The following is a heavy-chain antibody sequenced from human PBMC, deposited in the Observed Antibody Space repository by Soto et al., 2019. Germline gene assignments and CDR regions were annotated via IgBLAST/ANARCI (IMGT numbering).Heavy chain of an antibody. Sequence: PGGSLRLSCAASGFTFTNYAMSWVRQAPGKGLEWVSSISGSGGDTYYADSVKGRFTISRDTSKNTLFLQMNSLRAGDTAVYYCAKSTGSGSYYNVIFFLVWGKGTTVTVSS. CDR1: GFTFTNYA. V-gene: IGHV3-23*01. J-gene: IGHJ6*04. D-gene: IGHD3-10*01. CDR3: AKSTGSGSYYNVIFFLV. CDR2: ISGSGGDT.